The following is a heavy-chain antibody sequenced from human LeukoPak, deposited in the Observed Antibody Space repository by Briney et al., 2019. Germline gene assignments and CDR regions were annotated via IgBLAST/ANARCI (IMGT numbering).Heavy chain of an antibody. Sequence: SETLSLTCTVSGGSINTPNYYWGWIRQPPGKGLEWIGSICYSGSTYYNPSLKSRVTIPVDTSKNQFSLKLSSVTAADTAVSYCARDYCSGGSCYDPWGQGTLVTVSS. J-gene: IGHJ5*02. CDR3: ARDYCSGGSCYDP. D-gene: IGHD2-15*01. CDR1: GGSINTPNYY. V-gene: IGHV4-39*07. CDR2: ICYSGST.